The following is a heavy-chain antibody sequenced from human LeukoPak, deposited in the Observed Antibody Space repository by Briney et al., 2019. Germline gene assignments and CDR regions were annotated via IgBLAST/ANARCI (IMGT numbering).Heavy chain of an antibody. CDR1: GFTFSDYY. CDR2: ISSSGSTI. V-gene: IGHV3-11*01. D-gene: IGHD3-10*01. CDR3: ARDLREGGPVLLWFGESYGMDV. J-gene: IGHJ6*02. Sequence: PGGSLRLSCAASGFTFSDYYMSWIRQAPGKGLEWVSYISSSGSTIYYADSVKGRFTISRDNAKNSLYLQMNSLRAEDTAVYYCARDLREGGPVLLWFGESYGMDVWGQGTTVTVSS.